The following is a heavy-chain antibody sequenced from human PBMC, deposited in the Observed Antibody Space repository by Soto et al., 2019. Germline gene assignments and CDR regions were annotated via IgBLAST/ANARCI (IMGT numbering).Heavy chain of an antibody. V-gene: IGHV4-34*01. CDR2: INHSGST. Sequence: QVQLQQWGAGLLKPSETLSLTCAVYGGSFSGYYWSWIRQPPGKGLEWIGEINHSGSTNYNPSLKSRVTISVDTSKNQFSLKLSSVTAADMAVYYCARAATHYYYYGMDVWGQGTTVTVSS. CDR3: ARAATHYYYYGMDV. D-gene: IGHD1-1*01. CDR1: GGSFSGYY. J-gene: IGHJ6*02.